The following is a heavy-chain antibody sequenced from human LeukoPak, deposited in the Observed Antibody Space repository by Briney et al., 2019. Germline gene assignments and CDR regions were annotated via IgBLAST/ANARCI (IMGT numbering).Heavy chain of an antibody. CDR3: ARHLHSTVTTDGYFDY. CDR1: GYSLISYW. CDR2: IYPGDSDT. Sequence: GESLKISCKGSGYSLISYWIGWVRQMPGKGLECMGIIYPGDSDTRYSPSFQGQVTISADKSISTAYLQWSSLRASDTALYYCARHLHSTVTTDGYFDYWGQGTLVTVSS. V-gene: IGHV5-51*01. D-gene: IGHD4-17*01. J-gene: IGHJ4*02.